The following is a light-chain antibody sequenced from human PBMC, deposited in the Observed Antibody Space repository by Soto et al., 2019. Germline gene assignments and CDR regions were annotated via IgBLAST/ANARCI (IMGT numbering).Light chain of an antibody. CDR3: HQYNFWPPLT. CDR2: DAS. J-gene: IGKJ4*01. CDR1: QSVNSN. Sequence: EIVMTQSPATLSVSPGERATLSCRASQSVNSNLAWYRQKPGQAPRLLISDASTRATGVPARFSGSGSGTEFTLTIRSLQSEDSGIYYCHQYNFWPPLTFGGGTKVEIK. V-gene: IGKV3-15*01.